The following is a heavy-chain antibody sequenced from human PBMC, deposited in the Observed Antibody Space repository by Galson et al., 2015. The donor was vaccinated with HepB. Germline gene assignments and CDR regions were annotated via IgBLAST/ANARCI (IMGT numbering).Heavy chain of an antibody. V-gene: IGHV1-24*01. CDR3: ATSLSMIVVVNYGMDV. D-gene: IGHD3-22*01. J-gene: IGHJ6*02. Sequence: SVKVSCKVSGYTLTELSMHWVRQAPGKGLEWMGGFDPEDGETIYAQKFQGRVTMTEDTSTDTAYMELSSLRSEDTAVYYCATSLSMIVVVNYGMDVWGQGTTVTVSS. CDR1: GYTLTELS. CDR2: FDPEDGET.